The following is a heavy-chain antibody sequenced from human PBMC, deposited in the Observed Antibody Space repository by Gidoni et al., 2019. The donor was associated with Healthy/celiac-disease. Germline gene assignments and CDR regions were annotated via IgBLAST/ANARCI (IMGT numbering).Heavy chain of an antibody. D-gene: IGHD3-3*01. J-gene: IGHJ6*03. V-gene: IGHV3-21*01. CDR1: ACTFTSHS. Sequence: EVQLVESGGGLVKPGGSLRLSCAASACTFTSHSMTWVRQAPGKGLEWVSSISSSSSYRYYADSVKGRFTISRDNAKNSLYLQMNSLRAEDTAVYYCARDSRDYDFWSGTLYYYYMDVWGKGTTVTVSS. CDR3: ARDSRDYDFWSGTLYYYYMDV. CDR2: ISSSSSYR.